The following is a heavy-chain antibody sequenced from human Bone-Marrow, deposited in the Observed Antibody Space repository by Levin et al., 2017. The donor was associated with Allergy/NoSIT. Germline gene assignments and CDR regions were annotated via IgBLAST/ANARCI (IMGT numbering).Heavy chain of an antibody. D-gene: IGHD2-15*01. V-gene: IGHV3-30-3*01. J-gene: IGHJ5*02. CDR3: ARGRVRRGCSGDKCYLYHLDT. CDR1: RFTFNNYV. CDR2: ISFGETNT. Sequence: GESLKISCAASRFTFNNYVMHWVRQAPGKGLEGVALISFGETNTFYADSVKGRFSSSRDNPQNTLYLQMDSMTSDDTAVYYCARGRVRRGCSGDKCYLYHLDTWGQGTLVTVSS.